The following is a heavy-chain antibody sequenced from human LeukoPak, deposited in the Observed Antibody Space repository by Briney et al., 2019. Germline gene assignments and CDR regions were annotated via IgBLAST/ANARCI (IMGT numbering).Heavy chain of an antibody. J-gene: IGHJ3*02. CDR3: VREYYGSGMHAFDI. Sequence: ASVNVCCQASGYTFTNYYMHWVRQAPGQGIEWMGIINPSRGSTSYAQKFQGRVTMTGDTSTSTVYMELSSLRSEDTAVYYCVREYYGSGMHAFDIWGQGTMVTVSS. D-gene: IGHD3-10*01. CDR2: INPSRGST. V-gene: IGHV1-46*01. CDR1: GYTFTNYY.